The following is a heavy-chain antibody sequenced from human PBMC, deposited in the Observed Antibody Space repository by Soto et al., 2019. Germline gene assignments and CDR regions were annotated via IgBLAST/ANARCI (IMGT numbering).Heavy chain of an antibody. D-gene: IGHD6-6*01. Sequence: QAQLVQSGVEVKNPGTSMKVSCTASGYTFRTYGISWVRQAPGQGLEWMGWISAYNGNTNYAQKFQDRVTMTTDSSTATAYMELRSLKSDDTAIYYCARDLIASRPGWFDPWGQGTLVTVSS. CDR1: GYTFRTYG. J-gene: IGHJ5*02. V-gene: IGHV1-18*01. CDR3: ARDLIASRPGWFDP. CDR2: ISAYNGNT.